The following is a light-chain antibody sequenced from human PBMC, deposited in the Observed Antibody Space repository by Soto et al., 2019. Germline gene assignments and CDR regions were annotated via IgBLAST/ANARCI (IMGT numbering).Light chain of an antibody. V-gene: IGLV1-51*01. CDR1: SSNVGGNY. J-gene: IGLJ1*01. Sequence: QSVLTQPPSVSAAPGQKVTISCTGTSSNVGGNYVSWYQQLPGTAPKLLIYDNGKRSSGIPDRFSGSQSGTSATLGITGLQTGDEADYYCGTWTNSRSAVFGGGTKVTVL. CDR3: GTWTNSRSAV. CDR2: DNG.